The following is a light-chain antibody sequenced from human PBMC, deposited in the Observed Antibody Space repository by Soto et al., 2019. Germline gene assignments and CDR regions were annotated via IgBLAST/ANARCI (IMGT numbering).Light chain of an antibody. CDR3: QQYDDLPYT. J-gene: IGKJ2*01. V-gene: IGKV1-33*01. CDR2: DAS. Sequence: DIQMTQSPSSLSASVGDRVPIACQASEDINNYFSWFQQKPGKAPNLLIYDASKLGAGVPSRFSGSGSGADFTFTISSLQAEDIATYFCQQYDDLPYTFGQGTKLEIK. CDR1: EDINNY.